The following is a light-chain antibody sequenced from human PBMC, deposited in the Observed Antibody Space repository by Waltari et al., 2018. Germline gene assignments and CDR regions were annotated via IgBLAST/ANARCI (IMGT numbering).Light chain of an antibody. CDR3: QQYYCSPFT. CDR1: RSGVYSTNNKNY. CDR2: WAS. Sequence: DIVMTQFPDSLAVSLGERATSNCKSSRSGVYSTNNKNYLSWYQQKPAPPPKLLIYWASTRTAGLPERFSGSSSATDSPLTIDSLQAEDVGHYCCQQYYCSPFTFGGGTKVEIK. J-gene: IGKJ4*01. V-gene: IGKV4-1*01.